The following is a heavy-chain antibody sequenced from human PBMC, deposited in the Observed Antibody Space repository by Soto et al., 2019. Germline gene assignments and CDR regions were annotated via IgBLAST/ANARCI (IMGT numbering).Heavy chain of an antibody. V-gene: IGHV4-39*01. CDR2: IYYSGST. D-gene: IGHD2-8*01. CDR3: ARGPQDIVLMVYATLLDCDY. CDR1: GGSISSSSYY. J-gene: IGHJ4*02. Sequence: SETLSLTCTVSGGSISSSSYYWGWIRQPPGKGLEWIGSIYYSGSTYYNPSLKSRVTISVDTSKNQFSLQLSSVTAADTAVYYCARGPQDIVLMVYATLLDCDYGGQGTLVTVPS.